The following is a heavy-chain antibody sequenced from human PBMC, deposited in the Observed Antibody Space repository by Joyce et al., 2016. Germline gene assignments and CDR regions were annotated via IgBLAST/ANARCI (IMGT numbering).Heavy chain of an antibody. V-gene: IGHV1-69*01. D-gene: IGHD3-3*01. Sequence: QVQLVQSGAEVKRPGSSVKVSCNVSGGTFSRFPINWVRQAPGQGLEWMGGIITPFDAEKYPQKFQARVTITADDSTSTAYMELSSLTSEDTAMYYCARGTIFGVIGKGMDVWGQGTTVTVSS. CDR3: ARGTIFGVIGKGMDV. J-gene: IGHJ6*02. CDR1: GGTFSRFP. CDR2: IITPFDAE.